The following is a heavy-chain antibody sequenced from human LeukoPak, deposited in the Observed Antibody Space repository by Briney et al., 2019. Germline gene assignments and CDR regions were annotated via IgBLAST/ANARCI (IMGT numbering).Heavy chain of an antibody. CDR1: GYSFPSYW. CDR3: TRSPRDGYHDAFDI. CDR2: IYPGDSDT. D-gene: IGHD5-24*01. V-gene: IGHV5-51*01. Sequence: GESLKISCKGSGYSFPSYWIGWVRQMPGKGLEWMGGIYPGDSDTTYSPSFQGQVTISADKSISTAYLQWGSLKASDTAMYYCTRSPRDGYHDAFDIWGQGTMVPSLQ. J-gene: IGHJ3*02.